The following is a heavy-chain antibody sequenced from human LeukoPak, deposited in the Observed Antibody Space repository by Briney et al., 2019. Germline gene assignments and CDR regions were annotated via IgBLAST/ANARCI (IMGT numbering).Heavy chain of an antibody. CDR1: GGSISSSSYY. J-gene: IGHJ4*02. Sequence: PSETLSLTCTVSGGSISSSSYYWGWIRQPPGKGLEWIGSIYYSGSTYYNPSLKSRVTISVDTSKNQFSLKLSSVTAADTAVYYCARGWVSVPRIYYGSSGYDYWGQGTLVTVSS. CDR3: ARGWVSVPRIYYGSSGYDY. D-gene: IGHD3-22*01. V-gene: IGHV4-39*07. CDR2: IYYSGST.